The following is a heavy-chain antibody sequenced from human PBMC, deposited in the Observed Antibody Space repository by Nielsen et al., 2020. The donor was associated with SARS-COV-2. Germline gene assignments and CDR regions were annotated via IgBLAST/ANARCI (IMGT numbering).Heavy chain of an antibody. CDR2: IKQDGSEK. Sequence: GGSLRLSCAASGFTFSAYAVHWVRQAPGKGLEWVANIKQDGSEKYYVDSVKGRFTISRDNAKNSLYLQMNSLRAEDTAVYYCARSSPVAGTYYYYGMDVWGQGTTVTVSS. D-gene: IGHD1/OR15-1a*01. CDR3: ARSSPVAGTYYYYGMDV. CDR1: GFTFSAYA. J-gene: IGHJ6*02. V-gene: IGHV3-7*01.